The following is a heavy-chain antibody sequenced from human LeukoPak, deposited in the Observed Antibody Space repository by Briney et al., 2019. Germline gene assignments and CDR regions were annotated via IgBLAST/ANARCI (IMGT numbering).Heavy chain of an antibody. CDR3: ARGRNIGMTSMSGGSDF. CDR1: GYTFTDYY. CDR2: LNPNSGDT. V-gene: IGHV1-2*02. D-gene: IGHD3-16*01. Sequence: ASVKVSCKASGYTFTDYYMHWVRQAPGERLEWMGWLNPNSGDTNYAQKFQGRVSMTRDTSIRTAYMDLSDLRSDDTAVYYCARGRNIGMTSMSGGSDFWGQGTLVTVSS. J-gene: IGHJ4*02.